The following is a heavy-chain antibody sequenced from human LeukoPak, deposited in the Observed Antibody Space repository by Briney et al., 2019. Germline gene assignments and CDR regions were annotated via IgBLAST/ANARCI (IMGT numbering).Heavy chain of an antibody. V-gene: IGHV4-39*07. CDR1: GGSISSSSYY. CDR3: ARINYGSGSYYSLYYYYMDV. D-gene: IGHD3-10*01. Sequence: SETLSLTCTVSGGSISSSSYYWGWIRQPAGKGREWIGSIYYSGSTYYNPSLKSRVTISVDTSKNQFSLKLSSVTAADTALYYCARINYGSGSYYSLYYYYMDVWGKGTTVTVSS. J-gene: IGHJ6*03. CDR2: IYYSGST.